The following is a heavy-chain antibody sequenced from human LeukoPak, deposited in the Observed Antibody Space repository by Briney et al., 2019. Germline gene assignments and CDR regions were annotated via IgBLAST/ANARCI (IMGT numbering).Heavy chain of an antibody. Sequence: GGSLRLSCAASGFTFSSYSMNWVRQAPGKGLEWVSCISSSSSHIYYADSVKGRFTISRDNAKNSLYLQMNSLRAEDTAVYYCARDLQDFWSGYYYYYYYGMDVWGQGTTVTVSS. CDR3: ARDLQDFWSGYYYYYYYGMDV. D-gene: IGHD3-3*01. CDR1: GFTFSSYS. J-gene: IGHJ6*02. V-gene: IGHV3-21*04. CDR2: ISSSSSHI.